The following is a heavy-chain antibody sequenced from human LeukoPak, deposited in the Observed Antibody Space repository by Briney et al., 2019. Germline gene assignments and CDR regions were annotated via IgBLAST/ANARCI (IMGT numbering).Heavy chain of an antibody. Sequence: PGRSLRLSCAASGFTFNTYAMHWVRQAPGKGLEWVAVISSDGNNQFSADSVKGRFTISRDNSKNTLYLQTNSLRPEDTAVYYCARDNSGDYEGLDYWGQGTPVTVSS. D-gene: IGHD4-17*01. CDR3: ARDNSGDYEGLDY. CDR1: GFTFNTYA. J-gene: IGHJ4*02. CDR2: ISSDGNNQ. V-gene: IGHV3-30*03.